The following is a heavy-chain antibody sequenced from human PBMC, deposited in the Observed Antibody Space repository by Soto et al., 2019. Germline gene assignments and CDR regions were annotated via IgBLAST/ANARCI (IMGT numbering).Heavy chain of an antibody. CDR2: IYYSGST. CDR3: ARTYCSSTSCYYYGMDV. CDR1: GGSISSGDYY. V-gene: IGHV4-30-4*01. J-gene: IGHJ6*02. D-gene: IGHD2-2*01. Sequence: SETLSLTCTVSGGSISSGDYYWSWIRQPPGKGLEWIGYIYYSGSTYYNPSLKSRVTISVDTSKNQFSLKLSSVTAADTAVYYCARTYCSSTSCYYYGMDVLGQGTTVTVSS.